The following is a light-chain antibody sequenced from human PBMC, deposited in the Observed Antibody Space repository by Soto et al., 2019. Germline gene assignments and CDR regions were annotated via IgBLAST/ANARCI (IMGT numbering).Light chain of an antibody. CDR2: WAS. V-gene: IGKV4-1*01. CDR1: QSVLDSSTNMNY. CDR3: QQYYATPPL. Sequence: DIVMTQSPDSLAVSLGERATINCKSSQSVLDSSTNMNYLAWYQQKPGQPPKLLISWASTRQSGVPVRFSGSGSGTDFTLTITSLQPDDVAVYYCQQYYATPPLFGQGNKVEIK. J-gene: IGKJ1*01.